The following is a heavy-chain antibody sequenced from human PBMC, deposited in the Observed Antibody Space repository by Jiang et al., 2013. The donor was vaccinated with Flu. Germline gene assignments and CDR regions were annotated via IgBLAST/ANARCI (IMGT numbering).Heavy chain of an antibody. CDR2: SIIVGAP. V-gene: IGHV4-39*07. CDR3: ARGVAVAGKLDAFDI. Sequence: IRQPPGRGWSGLGVSIIVGAPTTTRPFKSRVTISVDTSKNQFSLKLSSVTAADTAVYYCARGVAVAGKLDAFDIWGQGTMVTVSS. D-gene: IGHD6-19*01. J-gene: IGHJ3*02.